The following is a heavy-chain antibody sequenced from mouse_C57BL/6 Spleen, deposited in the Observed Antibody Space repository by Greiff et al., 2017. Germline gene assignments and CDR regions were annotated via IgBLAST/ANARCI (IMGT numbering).Heavy chain of an antibody. CDR2: INPNNGGT. Sequence: EVKLQQSGPELVKPGASVKMSCKASGYTFTDYNMHWVKQSHGKSLEWIGYINPNNGGTSYNQKFKGKATLTVNKSSSTAYMELRSLTSEDSAVYYCASEYGYEGYFDVWGTGTTVTVSS. CDR1: GYTFTDYN. V-gene: IGHV1-22*01. J-gene: IGHJ1*03. D-gene: IGHD2-2*01. CDR3: ASEYGYEGYFDV.